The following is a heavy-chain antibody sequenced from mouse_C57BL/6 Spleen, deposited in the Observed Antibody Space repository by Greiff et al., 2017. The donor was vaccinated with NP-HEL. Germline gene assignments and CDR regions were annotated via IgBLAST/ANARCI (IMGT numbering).Heavy chain of an antibody. CDR3: ARDGYYWYFDV. D-gene: IGHD2-2*01. CDR2: ISDGGSYT. CDR1: GFTFSSYA. Sequence: EVQLVESGGGLVKPGGSLKLSCGASGFTFSSYAMSWVRQTPEKRLEWVATISDGGSYTYYPDNVKGRFTISRDNAKNNLYLQMSHLKSEDTAMYYCARDGYYWYFDVWGTGTTVTVSS. J-gene: IGHJ1*03. V-gene: IGHV5-4*01.